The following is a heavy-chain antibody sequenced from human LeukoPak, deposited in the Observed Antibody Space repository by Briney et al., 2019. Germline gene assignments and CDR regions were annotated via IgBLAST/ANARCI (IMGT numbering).Heavy chain of an antibody. CDR2: IYGDGTT. V-gene: IGHV3-66*02. CDR3: ARDRAGAQSWVALDP. D-gene: IGHD3-10*01. J-gene: IGHJ5*02. Sequence: GGSLRLSCAASGFTVSNDYMAWVRQAPGRGLEWVSLIYGDGTTFYTDSVKGRFTISRDNFKNTLYLQMSSLKPEDTALYYCARDRAGAQSWVALDPWGQGTLVTVSS. CDR1: GFTVSNDY.